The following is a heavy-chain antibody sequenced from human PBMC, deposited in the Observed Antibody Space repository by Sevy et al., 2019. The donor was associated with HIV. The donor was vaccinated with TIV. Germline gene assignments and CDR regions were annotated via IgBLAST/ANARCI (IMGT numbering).Heavy chain of an antibody. D-gene: IGHD3-22*01. V-gene: IGHV3-33*01. CDR3: ARGRYYDSSGYYGHDAFDI. CDR2: IWYDGSNK. J-gene: IGHJ3*02. CDR1: GFTFSSYG. Sequence: GGSLRLSCAASGFTFSSYGMHWVRQAPGKGLEWVAVIWYDGSNKYYADSVKGRFTISRDNSKNTLYLQMNSLRAEETAVYYCARGRYYDSSGYYGHDAFDIWGQGTMVTVSS.